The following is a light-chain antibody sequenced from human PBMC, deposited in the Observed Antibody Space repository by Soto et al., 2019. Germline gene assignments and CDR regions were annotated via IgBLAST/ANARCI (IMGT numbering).Light chain of an antibody. CDR2: AVS. CDR3: SSYTGSDTVI. J-gene: IGLJ2*01. Sequence: QSVLTQPPSVSGSPGQSVTISCTGTSSDIGPHYRVSWYHQSPGTAPKLLIYAVSDRPSGVPDRFSGSKSYNTASLAISGLQAEDEGYYYCSSYTGSDTVIFGGGTKLTVL. V-gene: IGLV2-18*02. CDR1: SSDIGPHYR.